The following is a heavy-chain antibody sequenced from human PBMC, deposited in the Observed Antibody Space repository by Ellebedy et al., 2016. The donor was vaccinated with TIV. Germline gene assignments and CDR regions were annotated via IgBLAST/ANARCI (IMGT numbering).Heavy chain of an antibody. CDR2: VYYSGSP. CDR1: GGSVSSTRYY. V-gene: IGHV4-39*01. D-gene: IGHD2-21*02. Sequence: MPSETLSLTCSVSGGSVSSTRYYWAWIRQPPGKGLEYIGSVYYSGSPYYNPSFKSRVTLSAATSKNQFSLNLRTVTAAETAFYYCARTDPWQPIDDWGQGILVSVSS. CDR3: ARTDPWQPIDD. J-gene: IGHJ4*02.